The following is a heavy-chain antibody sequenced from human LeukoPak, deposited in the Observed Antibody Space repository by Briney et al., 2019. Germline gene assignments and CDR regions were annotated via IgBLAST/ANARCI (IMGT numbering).Heavy chain of an antibody. CDR1: GGSISSYY. CDR2: IYTSGST. V-gene: IGHV4-4*07. Sequence: ETLSLTCTVSGGSISSYYWSWIRQPAGKGLEWIGRIYTSGSTNYNPSLKSRVTMSVDTSKNQFSLKLSSVTAADTAVYYCARDTPCSGGSCYLVPWFDPWGQGTLVTVSS. CDR3: ARDTPCSGGSCYLVPWFDP. J-gene: IGHJ5*02. D-gene: IGHD2-15*01.